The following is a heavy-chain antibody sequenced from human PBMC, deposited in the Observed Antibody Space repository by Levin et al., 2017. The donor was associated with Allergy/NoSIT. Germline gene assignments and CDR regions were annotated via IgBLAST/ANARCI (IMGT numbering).Heavy chain of an antibody. V-gene: IGHV1-2*02. J-gene: IGHJ4*02. CDR3: ARDLYNDDSVFGY. CDR1: RYIFSDYF. Sequence: ASVKVSCKASRYIFSDYFIHWVRQAPGQGLEWMGWINPHSGDTKYAQEFQGRVTMTRDTSISTAYMELTRLTSDVTAVYYCARDLYNDDSVFGYWGQGTLVNVFS. CDR2: INPHSGDT. D-gene: IGHD3-22*01.